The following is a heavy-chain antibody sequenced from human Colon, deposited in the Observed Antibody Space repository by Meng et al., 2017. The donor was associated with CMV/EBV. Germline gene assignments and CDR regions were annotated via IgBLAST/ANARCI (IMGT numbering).Heavy chain of an antibody. Sequence: GESLKISCTASGFTFNNYAMSWVRQAPGKGLEWVSSASGSGVNTFYADSVKGRFTISRENSKNTLYLQMHSLRVEDTAVYYCAKGSLEWLYYGMDVWGQGTTVTVSS. CDR3: AKGSLEWLYYGMDV. J-gene: IGHJ6*02. V-gene: IGHV3-23*01. D-gene: IGHD3-3*01. CDR2: ASGSGVNT. CDR1: GFTFNNYA.